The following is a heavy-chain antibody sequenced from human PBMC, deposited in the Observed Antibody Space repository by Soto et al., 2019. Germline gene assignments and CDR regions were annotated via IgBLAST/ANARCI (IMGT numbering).Heavy chain of an antibody. D-gene: IGHD3-22*01. CDR3: ATLSSGYDY. J-gene: IGHJ4*02. Sequence: LRLSCAASGFTFSSYGMHWVRQAPGKGLEWVAVISYDGSNKYYADSVKGRFTISRDNSKNTLYLQMNSLRAEDTAVYYCATLSSGYDYWGQGTLVTVSS. CDR1: GFTFSSYG. CDR2: ISYDGSNK. V-gene: IGHV3-30*03.